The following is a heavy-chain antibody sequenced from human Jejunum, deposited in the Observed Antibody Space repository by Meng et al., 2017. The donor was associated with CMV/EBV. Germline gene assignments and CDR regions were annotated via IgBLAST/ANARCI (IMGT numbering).Heavy chain of an antibody. V-gene: IGHV3-74*01. J-gene: IGHJ6*02. Sequence: CADSGFTFSRYWMHWVRQAPGKGPVWVSRINSDGSSTSYAESVKGRFTISRDNAKNTLYLQMNSLRAEDTAVYYCARGYNYNMDVWGQGTTVTVSS. CDR2: INSDGSST. CDR1: GFTFSRYW. CDR3: ARGYNYNMDV.